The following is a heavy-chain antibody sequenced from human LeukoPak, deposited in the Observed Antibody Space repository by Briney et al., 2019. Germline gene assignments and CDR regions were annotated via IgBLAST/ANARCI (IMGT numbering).Heavy chain of an antibody. V-gene: IGHV4-39*01. D-gene: IGHD2-2*01. CDR3: ASGRYCSSTSCYSNYYMDV. CDR2: IYYSGST. CDR1: GDFLSSGDYY. Sequence: SETLSLTCTVSGDFLSSGDYYWGWIRQSPGKGLTWIGSIYYSGSTLYNAPFESRVTMSVDTSKNQFSLKLRSVTAADTAVYCASGRYCSSTSCYSNYYMDVWGKGTTVTVSS. J-gene: IGHJ6*03.